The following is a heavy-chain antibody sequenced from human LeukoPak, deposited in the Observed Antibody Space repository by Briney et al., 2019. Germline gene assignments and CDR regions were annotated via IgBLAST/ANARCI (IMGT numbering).Heavy chain of an antibody. CDR3: ARDPYYGGNPNY. J-gene: IGHJ4*02. D-gene: IGHD2-21*01. Sequence: ASVKVSCKTSGYTFTGNYIYWVRQAPGQGLEYMGRINPNNGGTDYAQHLQGRVTMTRDTSINTAYMELSRLRSDDTAVYYCARDPYYGGNPNYWGQGTLVTVSS. CDR2: INPNNGGT. V-gene: IGHV1-2*06. CDR1: GYTFTGNY.